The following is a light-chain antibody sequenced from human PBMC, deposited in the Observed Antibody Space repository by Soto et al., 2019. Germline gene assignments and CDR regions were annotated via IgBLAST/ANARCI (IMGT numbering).Light chain of an antibody. CDR1: QSVSSNF. CDR3: QQYGSLVT. J-gene: IGKJ1*01. CDR2: GAS. Sequence: EIVLTQSPGTLSLSPGERATLSCRASQSVSSNFLAWYQEKLGQAPRLLIYGASKRATGIPDRFSGSGSGTDFTLTISRLEPEDFAVYYCQQYGSLVTFGQGTKVEI. V-gene: IGKV3-20*01.